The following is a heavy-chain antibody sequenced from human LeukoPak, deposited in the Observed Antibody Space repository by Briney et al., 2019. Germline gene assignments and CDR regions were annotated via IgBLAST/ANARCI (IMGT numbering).Heavy chain of an antibody. CDR3: AKEAVAGSPGYFDH. D-gene: IGHD6-19*01. Sequence: GGSLRLSCAASGFTFSSYAMSWVRQAPGKGLEWVSVIYSVGSTYYADSVKGRFTISRDNSKKMMHLQVNSLRAEDTAVYYCAKEAVAGSPGYFDHWGQGTLVTVSS. CDR1: GFTFSSYA. J-gene: IGHJ4*02. V-gene: IGHV3-23*03. CDR2: IYSVGST.